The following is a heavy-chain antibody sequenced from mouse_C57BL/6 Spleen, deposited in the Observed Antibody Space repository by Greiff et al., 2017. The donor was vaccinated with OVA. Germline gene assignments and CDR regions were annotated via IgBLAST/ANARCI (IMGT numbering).Heavy chain of an antibody. D-gene: IGHD1-1*01. CDR3: ARRDYYGSRPYFDV. CDR1: GYAFSSSW. Sequence: QVQLQQSGPELVKPGASVKISCKASGYAFSSSWMNWVKQRPGKGLEWIGRIYPGDGATNYNGKFKGKATLTADKSSSTAYMQLSRLTSEDSAVYVCARRDYYGSRPYFDVWGTGTTVTVSS. J-gene: IGHJ1*03. CDR2: IYPGDGAT. V-gene: IGHV1-82*01.